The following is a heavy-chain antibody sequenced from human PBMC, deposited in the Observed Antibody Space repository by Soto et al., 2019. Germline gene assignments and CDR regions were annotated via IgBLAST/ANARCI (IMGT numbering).Heavy chain of an antibody. CDR1: GGSINTFY. CDR3: AREGSYSAYNFAHGIQLWSFDF. D-gene: IGHD5-12*01. J-gene: IGHJ4*02. V-gene: IGHV4-4*07. Sequence: SETLSLTCPVSGGSINTFYWGWVRPPAGKGLEWIGRIFSSGSTSFNPSLESRVAMSVDTSKNHFSLNLSSVTAADMAVYYCAREGSYSAYNFAHGIQLWSFDFWGQGALVTVSS. CDR2: IFSSGST.